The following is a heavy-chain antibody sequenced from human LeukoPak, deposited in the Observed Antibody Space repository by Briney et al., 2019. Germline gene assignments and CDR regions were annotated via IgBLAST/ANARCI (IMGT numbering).Heavy chain of an antibody. CDR2: INPNSGGT. CDR3: ARVEGNTVVTPVKAFDI. J-gene: IGHJ3*02. V-gene: IGHV1-2*02. Sequence: ASVKVSCKASGYTFTGYYMHWVRQAPGQGLEWMGWINPNSGGTNYAQKFQGRVTMTRDTCISTAYMELSRLRSDDTAVYYCARVEGNTVVTPVKAFDIWGQGTMVTVPS. CDR1: GYTFTGYY. D-gene: IGHD4-23*01.